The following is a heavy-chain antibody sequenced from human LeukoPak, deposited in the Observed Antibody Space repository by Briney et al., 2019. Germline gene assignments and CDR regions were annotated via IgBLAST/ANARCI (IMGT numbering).Heavy chain of an antibody. CDR2: ISSSSSYI. CDR1: GFTFSSYS. CDR3: ASIYCSGGSCYGVRFDP. D-gene: IGHD2-15*01. V-gene: IGHV3-21*01. Sequence: GGSLRLSCAASGFTFSSYSINWVRQAPGKGLEWVSSISSSSSYIYYADSVKGRFTISRDNAKNSLYLQMNSLRAEDTAVYYCASIYCSGGSCYGVRFDPWGQRTLVTVSS. J-gene: IGHJ5*02.